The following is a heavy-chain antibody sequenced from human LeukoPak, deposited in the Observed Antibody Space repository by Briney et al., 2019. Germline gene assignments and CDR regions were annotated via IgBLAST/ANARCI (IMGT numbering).Heavy chain of an antibody. D-gene: IGHD5-12*01. CDR1: GFTFRTYW. J-gene: IGHJ4*02. Sequence: PGGSLRLSCVASGFTFRTYWMHWVRQAPGKGLAWVSRINTDGNTTNCADSVKGRFVISRDNAKNTLYLQMNSLRAEDTAVYYCAREGYSGYVGYWGQGTLVTVSS. CDR2: INTDGNTT. CDR3: AREGYSGYVGY. V-gene: IGHV3-74*01.